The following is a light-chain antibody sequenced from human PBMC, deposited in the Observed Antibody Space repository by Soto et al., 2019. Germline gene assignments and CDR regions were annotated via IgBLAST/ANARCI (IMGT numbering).Light chain of an antibody. CDR3: LQHNNYPRT. CDR2: TAS. Sequence: DIQMTQSPSSLSASVGDRVTVSCRASRGIRRDLAWYQQKPGKAPKRLIHTASTLDSGVPSRFTGSGSGTEFTLTNSSLQPEAFATYFRLQHNNYPRTFGQGTKVEIK. V-gene: IGKV1-17*01. J-gene: IGKJ1*01. CDR1: RGIRRD.